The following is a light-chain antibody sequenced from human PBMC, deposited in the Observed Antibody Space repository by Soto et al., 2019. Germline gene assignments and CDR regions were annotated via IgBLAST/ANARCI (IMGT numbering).Light chain of an antibody. V-gene: IGLV2-14*01. J-gene: IGLJ2*01. CDR3: SSYTSSSTVI. CDR1: SSDVGGYNY. CDR2: DVS. Sequence: QSALTQPASVSGAPGQSITISCTGPSSDVGGYNYVSWYQQHPGKAPKLMIYDVSHRPSGVSSRFSGSKSGNTASLTISGLQAEDEAGYYCSSYTSSSTVIFGGGTKLTVL.